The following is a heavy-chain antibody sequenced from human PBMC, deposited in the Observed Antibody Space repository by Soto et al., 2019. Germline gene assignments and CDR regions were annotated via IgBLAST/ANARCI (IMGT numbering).Heavy chain of an antibody. Sequence: SQTLSLTCAISWDSVSSNSAAWNWIRQSPSRGLEWLGRTYYRSKWYNDYAVSVKSRITINPNTSKNQFSLQLNSVTPEDTAVYYCARDKAYDFWSGHSGYFDYWGQGTLVTVSS. CDR3: ARDKAYDFWSGHSGYFDY. CDR2: TYYRSKWYN. J-gene: IGHJ4*02. V-gene: IGHV6-1*01. D-gene: IGHD3-3*01. CDR1: WDSVSSNSAA.